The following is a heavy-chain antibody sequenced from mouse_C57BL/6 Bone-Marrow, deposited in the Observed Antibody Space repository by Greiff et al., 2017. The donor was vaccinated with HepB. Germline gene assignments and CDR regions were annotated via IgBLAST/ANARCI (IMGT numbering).Heavy chain of an antibody. CDR3: ARSRYYYGSSS. CDR2: INPGSGGT. D-gene: IGHD1-1*01. CDR1: GYAFTNYL. V-gene: IGHV1-54*01. J-gene: IGHJ2*01. Sequence: VKLQESGAELVRPGTSVKVSCKASGYAFTNYLIEWVKQRPGQGLEWIGVINPGSGGTNYNEKFKGKATLTADKSSSTAYMQLSSLTSEDSAVYFCARSRYYYGSSSWGQGTTLTVSS.